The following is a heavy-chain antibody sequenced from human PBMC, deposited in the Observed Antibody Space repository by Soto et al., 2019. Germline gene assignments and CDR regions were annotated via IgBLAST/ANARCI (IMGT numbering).Heavy chain of an antibody. CDR3: ARSSDYDFWSGYYNWFDP. CDR2: IYYSGST. Sequence: PSETLSLTCTVSGGSISSYYWSWIRQPPGKGLEWIGYIYYSGSTNYNPSLKSRVTISVDTSKNQFSLKLSFVTAADTAVYYCARSSDYDFWSGYYNWFDPWGQGTLVTVSS. D-gene: IGHD3-3*01. J-gene: IGHJ5*02. V-gene: IGHV4-59*01. CDR1: GGSISSYY.